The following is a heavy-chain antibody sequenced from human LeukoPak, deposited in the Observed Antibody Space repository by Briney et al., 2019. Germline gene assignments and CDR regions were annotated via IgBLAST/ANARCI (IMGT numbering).Heavy chain of an antibody. D-gene: IGHD3-3*01. CDR2: IIPIFGTA. CDR1: GGTFSSYA. CDR3: ARNCYDFWSGHTTNWFDP. V-gene: IGHV1-69*13. Sequence: ASVKVSCKASGGTFSSYAISWVRQAPGQGLEWMGGIIPIFGTANYAQKFQGRVTITADESTSTAYMELSSLRSEDTAVYYCARNCYDFWSGHTTNWFDPWGQGTLVTVSS. J-gene: IGHJ5*02.